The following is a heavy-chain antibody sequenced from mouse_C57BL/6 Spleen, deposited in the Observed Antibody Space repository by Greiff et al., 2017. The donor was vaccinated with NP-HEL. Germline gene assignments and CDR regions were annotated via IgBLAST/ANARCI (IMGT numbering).Heavy chain of an antibody. Sequence: QVQLQQPGAELVMPGASVKLSCKASGYTFTSYWMHWVKQRPGQGLEWIGEIDPSDSYTNYNQKFKGKSTLTVDKSSSTAYMQLSSLTSEDSAVYYCARLELSWFAYWGQGTLVTVSA. V-gene: IGHV1-69*01. CDR3: ARLELSWFAY. J-gene: IGHJ3*01. CDR1: GYTFTSYW. CDR2: IDPSDSYT.